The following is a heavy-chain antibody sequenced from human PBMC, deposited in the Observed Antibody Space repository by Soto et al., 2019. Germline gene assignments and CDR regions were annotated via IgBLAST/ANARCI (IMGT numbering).Heavy chain of an antibody. Sequence: QVQLVQSGAEVKKPGSSVKLSCKTSGGTFRNYAINWVRQAPGQGLEWMGGSIPVFGTANYAQTFQGRFTITADEFTSTAYMELSSLRSEDTAVYYCAIPLPKQHLVRRAFDHWGQGTLVTVAS. J-gene: IGHJ4*02. CDR3: AIPLPKQHLVRRAFDH. D-gene: IGHD3-10*01. CDR1: GGTFRNYA. CDR2: SIPVFGTA. V-gene: IGHV1-69*01.